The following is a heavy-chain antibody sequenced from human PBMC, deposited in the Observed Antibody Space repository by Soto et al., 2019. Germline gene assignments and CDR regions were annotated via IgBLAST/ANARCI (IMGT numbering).Heavy chain of an antibody. CDR2: IYWDDDK. J-gene: IGHJ6*02. CDR1: GFSLSTSGVG. CDR3: AYLPCSGGSCYWFSYSGMDV. D-gene: IGHD2-15*01. V-gene: IGHV2-5*02. Sequence: QITLKESGPTLVKPTQTLTLTCTFSGFSLSTSGVGVAWIRQPPGKALEWLALIYWDDDKRYRPPLETRLTITKDTSKNQVVLTMTNVDSVDTATYYCAYLPCSGGSCYWFSYSGMDVWGQGTTVIVSS.